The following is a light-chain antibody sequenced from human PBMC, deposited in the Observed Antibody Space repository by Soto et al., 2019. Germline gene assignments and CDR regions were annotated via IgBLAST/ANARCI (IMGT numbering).Light chain of an antibody. V-gene: IGKV1-39*01. CDR1: QSINTY. J-gene: IGKJ3*01. CDR2: AAS. CDR3: QQTYTFGFT. Sequence: DIQMTQSPSSLSASIGDRVTITCRASQSINTYLNWYQQRPGKAPALLIFAASTLQSGVPSSFSGRVSGTDFTLTISSLQPEDFATYYCQQTYTFGFTFGPGTTVDFK.